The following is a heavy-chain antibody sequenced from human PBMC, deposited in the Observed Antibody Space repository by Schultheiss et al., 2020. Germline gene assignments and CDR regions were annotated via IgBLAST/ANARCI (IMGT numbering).Heavy chain of an antibody. V-gene: IGHV4-61*01. CDR1: GVSVSSGSYY. D-gene: IGHD3-22*01. J-gene: IGHJ4*02. CDR3: ARDSDSSGYYRYFDY. Sequence: SETLSLTCTVSGVSVSSGSYYWSWIRQPPGKGLEWIGYIYYSGSTNYNPSLKSRVTISVDTSKNQFSLKLSSVTAADTAVYYCARDSDSSGYYRYFDYWGQGTLVTVSS. CDR2: IYYSGST.